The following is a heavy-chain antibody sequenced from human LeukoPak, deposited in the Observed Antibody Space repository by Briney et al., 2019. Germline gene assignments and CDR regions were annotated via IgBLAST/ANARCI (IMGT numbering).Heavy chain of an antibody. V-gene: IGHV4-4*07. J-gene: IGHJ4*02. CDR3: VVSRSGYYIDY. Sequence: PSETLSLTCSVSGGSITSYYWAWIRQPAGKGLEWIGRIYTSGSTNYNPSLKSRVTMSVDTSKNQFSLKLSSVTAADTAVYYCVVSRSGYYIDYWGQGTLVTVSS. CDR1: GGSITSYY. CDR2: IYTSGST. D-gene: IGHD3-3*01.